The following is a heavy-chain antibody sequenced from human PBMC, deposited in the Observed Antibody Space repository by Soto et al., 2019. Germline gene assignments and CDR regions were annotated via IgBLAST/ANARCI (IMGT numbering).Heavy chain of an antibody. J-gene: IGHJ4*02. D-gene: IGHD3-10*01. CDR1: GGTFNTYA. V-gene: IGHV1-69*19. CDR2: ISPMFGAA. CDR3: AREVQVHTPAFVY. Sequence: QVQLVQSGAEIKKPGSSVKVSCQSSGGTFNTYAMNWVRQAPGQGPEWMGDISPMFGAANYAPKFQGRVTITADESTGTSYMQLSSLTSEDTALYFWAREVQVHTPAFVYWGQGTRVTVSS.